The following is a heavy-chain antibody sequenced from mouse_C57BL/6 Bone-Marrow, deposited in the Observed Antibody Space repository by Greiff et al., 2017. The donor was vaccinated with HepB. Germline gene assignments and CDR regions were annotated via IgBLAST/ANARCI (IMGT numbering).Heavy chain of an antibody. CDR1: GFTFSSYG. J-gene: IGHJ3*01. CDR3: ARRSAQATGPWFAY. V-gene: IGHV5-6*02. CDR2: ISSGGSYT. Sequence: DVKLVESGGDLVKPGGSLKLSCAASGFTFSSYGMSWVRQTPDKRLEWVATISSGGSYTYYPDSVKGRFTSSRDNAKNTLYLQMSSLKSEDTAMYYCARRSAQATGPWFAYWGQGTLVTVSA. D-gene: IGHD3-2*02.